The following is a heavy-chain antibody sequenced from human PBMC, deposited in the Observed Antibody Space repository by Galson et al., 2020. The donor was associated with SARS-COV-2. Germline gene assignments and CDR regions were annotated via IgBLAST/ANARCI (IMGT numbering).Heavy chain of an antibody. CDR1: GFTFDDYA. V-gene: IGHV3-9*01. CDR3: ATMTTYCSSTSGGMSV. CDR2: ISWNSGTI. Sequence: GGSLRLSCPASGFTFDDYAMNWVRQAPGKGLEWVSGISWNSGTICYADSVKGRFTISRDNAKNSLYLQMNSLRAEDTALYYCATMTTYCSSTSGGMSVWGKGTTVTVSS. J-gene: IGHJ6*04. D-gene: IGHD2-2*01.